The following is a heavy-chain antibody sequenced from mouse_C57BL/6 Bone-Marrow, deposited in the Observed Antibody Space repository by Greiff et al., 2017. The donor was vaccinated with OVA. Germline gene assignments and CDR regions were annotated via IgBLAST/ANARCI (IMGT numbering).Heavy chain of an antibody. CDR2: IPPTSGST. CDR3: ARRRWGYFHHYYARDD. CDR1: GYTFTRYW. J-gene: IGHJ4*01. V-gene: IGHV1-64*01. D-gene: IGHD2-3*01. Sequence: LQPPWAELVKPGASVQLSCKASGYTFTRYWMHLVKQRPGPVLEWLGMIPPTSGSTNYNEKFKRKATLTVDTSSSTAYMQLSSRTTEDSAVYYRARRRWGYFHHYYARDDWGKGTTVNGSS.